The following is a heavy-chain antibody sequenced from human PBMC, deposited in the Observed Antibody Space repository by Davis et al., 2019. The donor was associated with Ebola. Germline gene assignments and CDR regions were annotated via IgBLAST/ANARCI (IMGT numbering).Heavy chain of an antibody. J-gene: IGHJ4*02. CDR3: ARDLAIAATPYYFDS. V-gene: IGHV1-69*13. Sequence: SVKVSCKASGGTFSSYAISWVRQAPGQGLEWMGGIIPIFGTANYAQKFQGRVTITADESTSTAYLQLTSLRSEDTAVYYCARDLAIAATPYYFDSWGQGTLVTVSS. CDR2: IIPIFGTA. D-gene: IGHD2-15*01. CDR1: GGTFSSYA.